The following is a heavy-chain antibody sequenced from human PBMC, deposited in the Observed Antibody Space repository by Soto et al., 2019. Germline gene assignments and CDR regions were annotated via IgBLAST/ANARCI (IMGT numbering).Heavy chain of an antibody. CDR3: ARDLGGGCSGGSCPPRH. V-gene: IGHV1-18*01. J-gene: IGHJ1*01. CDR2: ISAYNGNT. CDR1: GYTFTSYG. D-gene: IGHD2-15*01. Sequence: GASVKVSCKASGYTFTSYGISWVRQAPGRGLEWMGWISAYNGNTNYAQKLQGRVTMTTDTSTSTVYMELSSLRFEDTAVYYCARDLGGGCSGGSCPPRHWGQGTLVTVSS.